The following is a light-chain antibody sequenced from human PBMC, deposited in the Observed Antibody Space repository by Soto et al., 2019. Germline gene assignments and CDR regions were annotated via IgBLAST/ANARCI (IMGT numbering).Light chain of an antibody. CDR1: QAVGYN. Sequence: EVVMTQSPATLYVSPGERVTLSCRASQAVGYNLAWYQHKPGQAPRLLIYGASTRVTGIPTRFSGSGSGTEFTLTISSLQSEDFAVYYCQQYDKWPPSNTFGQGTKLEIK. V-gene: IGKV3-15*01. CDR3: QQYDKWPPSNT. J-gene: IGKJ2*01. CDR2: GAS.